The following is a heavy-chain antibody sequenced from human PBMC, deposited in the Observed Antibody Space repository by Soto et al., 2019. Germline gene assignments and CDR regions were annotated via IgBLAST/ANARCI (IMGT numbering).Heavy chain of an antibody. CDR1: GFTFSSYG. D-gene: IGHD6-13*01. CDR3: ARDLAAAAGFDY. J-gene: IGHJ4*02. V-gene: IGHV3-33*01. CDR2: IWYDGSNK. Sequence: QVQLVESGGGVVQPGRSLRLSCAASGFTFSSYGMHWVRQAPGKGLEWVAVIWYDGSNKYYADSVKGRFTISRDNSKNTLYLQMNSLRAEDKAVYYCARDLAAAAGFDYWGQGTLVTVSS.